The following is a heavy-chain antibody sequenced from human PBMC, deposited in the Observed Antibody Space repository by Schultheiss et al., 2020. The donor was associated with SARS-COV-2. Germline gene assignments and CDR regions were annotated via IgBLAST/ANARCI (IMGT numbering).Heavy chain of an antibody. CDR3: ASVSLHRALDY. CDR2: IYYSGST. V-gene: IGHV4-39*07. Sequence: SETLSLTCTVSGGSISSSSYYWGWIRQPPGKGLEWIGSIYYSGSTYYNPSLKSRVTLSVDTSKNQFSLTLTSVTATDTAVYYCASVSLHRALDYWGQGTLVTVSS. CDR1: GGSISSSSYY. J-gene: IGHJ4*02. D-gene: IGHD3-10*01.